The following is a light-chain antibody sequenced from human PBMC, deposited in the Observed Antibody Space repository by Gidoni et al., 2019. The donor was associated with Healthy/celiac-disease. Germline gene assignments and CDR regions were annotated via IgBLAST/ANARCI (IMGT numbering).Light chain of an antibody. CDR2: EGS. J-gene: IGLJ2*01. Sequence: QSALTQPASVSGSPGQSITISCTGTSSDVGSYNLVSWYQQNPGKAPKLMLYEGSKRPSGVSNRFSGSKSGNTASLTISGLQAEDEADYYCCSYAGSSTLVFGGGTKLTVL. V-gene: IGLV2-23*01. CDR1: SSDVGSYNL. CDR3: CSYAGSSTLV.